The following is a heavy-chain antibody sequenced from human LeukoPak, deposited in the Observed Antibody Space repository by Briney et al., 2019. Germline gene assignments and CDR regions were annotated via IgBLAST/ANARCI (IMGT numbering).Heavy chain of an antibody. CDR3: ASELGYCGGDCYSRAFDI. D-gene: IGHD2-21*02. Sequence: TGGSLRLSCAASGFTFTRYWMSWVRQAPGKGLEWVANINENGSEKKYLDSVKGRFTISRDNARNFVYLQLNSLRAEDTAVYYCASELGYCGGDCYSRAFDIWGQGTVVTVSS. CDR2: INENGSEK. V-gene: IGHV3-7*01. CDR1: GFTFTRYW. J-gene: IGHJ3*02.